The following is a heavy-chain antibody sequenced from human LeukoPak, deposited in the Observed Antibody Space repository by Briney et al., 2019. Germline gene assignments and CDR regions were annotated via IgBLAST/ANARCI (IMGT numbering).Heavy chain of an antibody. CDR3: AREYCSSTSCYPGGNWFDP. CDR1: GFTVSSNY. V-gene: IGHV3-53*01. D-gene: IGHD2-2*01. J-gene: IGHJ5*02. Sequence: GGSLRLSCAASGFTVSSNYMSWVRQAPGKGLEWVSVIYSGGSTYYADSVKGRFTISRDNSKNTLYLQMNRLRAEDTAVYYCAREYCSSTSCYPGGNWFDPWGQGTLVTVSS. CDR2: IYSGGST.